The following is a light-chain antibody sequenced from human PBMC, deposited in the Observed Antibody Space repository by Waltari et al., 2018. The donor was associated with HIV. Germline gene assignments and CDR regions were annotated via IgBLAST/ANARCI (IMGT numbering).Light chain of an antibody. CDR1: QNINSW. V-gene: IGKV1-5*03. J-gene: IGKJ2*01. Sequence: DIRMTQSPSTLSASVGDRVTITCRASQNINSWLAWYQQKPGKAPRLLIYKATNLEPGVPSRFSGGGSGTEFTLTIGGLQPDDFATYYCQQYNIDFYTFGQGT. CDR2: KAT. CDR3: QQYNIDFYT.